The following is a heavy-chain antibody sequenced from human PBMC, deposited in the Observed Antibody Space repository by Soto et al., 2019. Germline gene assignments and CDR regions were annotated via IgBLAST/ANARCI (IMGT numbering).Heavy chain of an antibody. CDR3: ARYCSGGSCKGGGNWFDP. J-gene: IGHJ5*02. CDR1: GGSIRSYC. V-gene: IGHV4-59*12. Sequence: SETLSLTCTVSGGSIRSYCWTWIRQPPGEGLEWIGCICNSGTTNYNPSLKSRVTISVDTYKNQFSLKLSSVTAADTAVYYCARYCSGGSCKGGGNWFDPWGQGTLVTVSS. D-gene: IGHD2-15*01. CDR2: ICNSGTT.